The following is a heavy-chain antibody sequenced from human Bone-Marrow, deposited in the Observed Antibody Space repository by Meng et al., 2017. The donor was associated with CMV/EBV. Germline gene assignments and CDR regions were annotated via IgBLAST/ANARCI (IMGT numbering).Heavy chain of an antibody. CDR3: TTEATLDRNYYWFDP. CDR1: GFTFRNAW. D-gene: IGHD1-14*01. CDR2: IKTKGDGGTS. V-gene: IGHV3-15*01. Sequence: GESLKISCAASGFTFRNAWMSWVRQAPGKGLEWVGRIKTKGDGGTSDFVASVRGRFTISRDDSRNTMYLQINSLEVEDTAVYYYTTEATLDRNYYWFDPWGQGTLVTVSS. J-gene: IGHJ5*02.